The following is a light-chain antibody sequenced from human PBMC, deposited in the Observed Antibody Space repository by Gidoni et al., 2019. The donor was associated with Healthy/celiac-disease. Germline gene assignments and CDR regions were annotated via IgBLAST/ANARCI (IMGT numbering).Light chain of an antibody. CDR2: DAS. CDR1: QSISSW. V-gene: IGKV1-5*01. CDR3: QQFNSFSLT. J-gene: IGKJ3*01. Sequence: DIQMTQSPSTLSASVGDRVTITCRASQSISSWLAWYQQKPGKAPKLLIYDASSLERGVPSRFSGSGSGTEFTLTISSLQPDDFATYYCQQFNSFSLTFGPXTKVDIK.